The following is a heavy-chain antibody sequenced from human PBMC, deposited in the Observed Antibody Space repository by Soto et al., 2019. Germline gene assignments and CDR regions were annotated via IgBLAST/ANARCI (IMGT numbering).Heavy chain of an antibody. CDR3: ASGYCIGGSCYLNDSNEEDFDY. CDR2: IIPIFGTA. D-gene: IGHD2-15*01. J-gene: IGHJ4*02. V-gene: IGHV1-69*12. Sequence: QVQLVQSGAEVKKPGSSVKVSCKASGGTFSSYAIRWVRQAPGQGLEWMGGIIPIFGTANYAQKFQGRVTITADEFTCTAYMELSSLRSEDTAVYYCASGYCIGGSCYLNDSNEEDFDYWGQGTLVTVSS. CDR1: GGTFSSYA.